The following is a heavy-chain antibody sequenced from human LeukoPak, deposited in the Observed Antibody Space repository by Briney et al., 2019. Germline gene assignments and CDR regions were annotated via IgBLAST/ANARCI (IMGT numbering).Heavy chain of an antibody. J-gene: IGHJ3*02. Sequence: PGGSLRLSCAASGFSFSSCAMGWVRQAPGKGPDWVSSISGGADSTYYADSVKGRFTISRDNSKNTLYLQMNSLRAEDTAVYYCAKYDSGSWYYTAFDIWGQGTMVTVSS. CDR1: GFSFSSCA. D-gene: IGHD2-15*01. CDR2: ISGGADST. CDR3: AKYDSGSWYYTAFDI. V-gene: IGHV3-23*01.